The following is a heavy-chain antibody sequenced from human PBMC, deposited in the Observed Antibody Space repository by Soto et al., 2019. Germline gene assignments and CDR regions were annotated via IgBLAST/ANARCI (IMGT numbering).Heavy chain of an antibody. Sequence: PSETLSLTCTVSGGSISSYYWSWIRQPPGKGLEWIGYIYYSGSTNYNPSLKSRVTISVDTSKNQFSLKLGSVTAADTAVYYCARGGDYANWFDPWGQGTLVTVS. J-gene: IGHJ5*02. D-gene: IGHD4-17*01. V-gene: IGHV4-59*01. CDR1: GGSISSYY. CDR3: ARGGDYANWFDP. CDR2: IYYSGST.